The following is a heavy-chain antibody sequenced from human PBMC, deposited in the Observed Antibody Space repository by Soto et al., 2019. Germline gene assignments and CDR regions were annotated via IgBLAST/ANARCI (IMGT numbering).Heavy chain of an antibody. CDR1: GYTFTSYG. Sequence: ASVKVSCKASGYTFTSYGISWVRQAPGQGLEWMGWISAYNGNTNYAQKLQGRVTMTTDTSTSTAYMELRSLRSDDTAVYYCARADGRFGELLFYFDYWGQGTLVTVSS. J-gene: IGHJ4*02. D-gene: IGHD3-10*01. CDR3: ARADGRFGELLFYFDY. V-gene: IGHV1-18*01. CDR2: ISAYNGNT.